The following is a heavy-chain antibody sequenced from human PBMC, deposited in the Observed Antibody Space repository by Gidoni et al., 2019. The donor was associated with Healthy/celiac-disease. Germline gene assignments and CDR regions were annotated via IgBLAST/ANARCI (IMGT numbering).Heavy chain of an antibody. CDR1: GDSVSSNSAA. CDR3: ARALDYYGSGSDDAFDI. V-gene: IGHV6-1*01. Sequence: QVQLQQSGPGLVKPSQTLSLTCAISGDSVSSNSAAWNWIRQSPSRGLEWLGRTYYRSKWYNDYAVSVKSRITINPDTSKNQFSLQLNSVTPEDTAVYYCARALDYYGSGSDDAFDIWGQGTMVTVSS. CDR2: TYYRSKWYN. D-gene: IGHD3-10*01. J-gene: IGHJ3*02.